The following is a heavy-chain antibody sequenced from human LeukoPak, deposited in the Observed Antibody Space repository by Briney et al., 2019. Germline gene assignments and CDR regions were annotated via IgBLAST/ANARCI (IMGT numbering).Heavy chain of an antibody. CDR1: GFTFSSYA. CDR2: ISGSGGST. V-gene: IGHV3-23*01. CDR3: ARLVVPAAPSDY. Sequence: GGSLRLSCAASGFTFSSYAMSWVRQAPGKRLEWVSAISGSGGSTYYAESVKGRFTISRDNSKDTLYLQMNSLRAEDTAVYYCARLVVPAAPSDYWGQGTLVTVSS. J-gene: IGHJ4*02. D-gene: IGHD2-2*01.